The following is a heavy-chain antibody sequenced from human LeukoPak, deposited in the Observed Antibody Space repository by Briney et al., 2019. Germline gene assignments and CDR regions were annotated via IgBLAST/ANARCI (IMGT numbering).Heavy chain of an antibody. V-gene: IGHV4-30-4*07. J-gene: IGHJ4*02. CDR2: IYHSGAA. CDR1: GDSISSDGHS. CDR3: VRGVGGEYFYFDR. Sequence: TSETLSLTCGVSGDSISSDGHSWSWIRQPPGKGLEWVGYIYHSGAAYHNPSLKSRLALSVDTSNNQFSLRLRSVTAADTAVYYCVRGVGGEYFYFDRWGQGALVTVSA. D-gene: IGHD1-26*01.